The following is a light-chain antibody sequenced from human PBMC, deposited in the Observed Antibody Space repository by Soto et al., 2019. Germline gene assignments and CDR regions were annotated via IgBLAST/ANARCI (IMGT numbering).Light chain of an antibody. J-gene: IGKJ5*01. Sequence: DVVVTQSPLSLPVPLGQAASIXXRSXQSLVYRDGNTYLSWFHQRTGQSPRRXXYKVSNRDSGVPDRFSGSGSGTDFTLKISRVEAEDVVVYYCMQGTHWPPITFGQGTRLEIK. CDR2: KVS. CDR1: QSLVYRDGNTY. V-gene: IGKV2-30*01. CDR3: MQGTHWPPIT.